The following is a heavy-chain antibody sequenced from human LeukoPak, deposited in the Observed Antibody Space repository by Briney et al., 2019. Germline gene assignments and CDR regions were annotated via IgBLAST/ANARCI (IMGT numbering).Heavy chain of an antibody. V-gene: IGHV3-30*18. J-gene: IGHJ4*02. CDR3: ANLDYYGSGSYYNGYY. D-gene: IGHD3-10*01. Sequence: PGGSLRLSCAASGFTFSSYGMHWVRQAPGKGLEWVAVISYDGSNKYYADSVKGRFTISRDNSKNTLYLQMNSLRAEDTAVYYCANLDYYGSGSYYNGYYWGQGTLVTVSS. CDR2: ISYDGSNK. CDR1: GFTFSSYG.